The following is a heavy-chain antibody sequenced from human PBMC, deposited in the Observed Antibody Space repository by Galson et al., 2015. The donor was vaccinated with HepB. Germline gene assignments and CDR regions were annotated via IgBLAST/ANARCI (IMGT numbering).Heavy chain of an antibody. J-gene: IGHJ6*02. D-gene: IGHD3-3*01. V-gene: IGHV3-7*03. CDR1: GFTFSSYW. CDR3: AKGILEWSPPNYGMDV. CDR2: IKQDGSEK. Sequence: SLILSCAASGFTFSSYWMSWVRQAPGKGLEWVANIKQDGSEKYYVDSVKGRFTISRDNAKNSLYLQMNSLRAEDTAVYYCAKGILEWSPPNYGMDVWGQGTTVTVSS.